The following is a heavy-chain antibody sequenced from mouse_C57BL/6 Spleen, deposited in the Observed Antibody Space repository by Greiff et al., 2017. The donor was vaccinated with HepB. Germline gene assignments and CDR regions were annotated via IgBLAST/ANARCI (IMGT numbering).Heavy chain of an antibody. CDR1: GYTFTSYW. V-gene: IGHV1-64*01. D-gene: IGHD4-1*01. CDR2: IHPNSGST. Sequence: VQLQQPGAELVKPGASVKLSCKASGYTFTSYWMHWVKQRPGQGLEWIGMIHPNSGSTNYNEKFKSKATLTVDKSSSTAYMQLSSLTSEDSAVYYCARGKLASYYFDYWGQGTTLTVSS. J-gene: IGHJ2*01. CDR3: ARGKLASYYFDY.